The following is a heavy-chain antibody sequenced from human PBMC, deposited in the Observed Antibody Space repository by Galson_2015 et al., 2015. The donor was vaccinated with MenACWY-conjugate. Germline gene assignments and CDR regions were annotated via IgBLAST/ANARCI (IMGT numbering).Heavy chain of an antibody. J-gene: IGHJ4*02. CDR3: AKGGSNSWYSSGDY. Sequence: SLRLSWAGSGFTFRSYGMHWVRPAPGKGLGGGAVISYGGSNKYYADSVMGRFTISRDNPRNTLYLEMNSLSADDTALYYCAKGGSNSWYSSGDYWGQGTQVTVSS. V-gene: IGHV3-30*18. D-gene: IGHD6-13*01. CDR2: ISYGGSNK. CDR1: GFTFRSYG.